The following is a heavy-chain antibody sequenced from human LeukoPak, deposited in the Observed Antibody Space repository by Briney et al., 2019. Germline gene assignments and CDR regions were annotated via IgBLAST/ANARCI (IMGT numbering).Heavy chain of an antibody. V-gene: IGHV1-2*02. Sequence: ASVKVSCKASGYTFTGYYMHWVRQAPGQGLEWMGWINPNSGGTNYAQKFQGRVTMTRDTSISTAYMELSRLGSDDTAVYYCARYSSSWDWFDPWGQGTLVTVSS. J-gene: IGHJ5*02. CDR1: GYTFTGYY. D-gene: IGHD6-13*01. CDR2: INPNSGGT. CDR3: ARYSSSWDWFDP.